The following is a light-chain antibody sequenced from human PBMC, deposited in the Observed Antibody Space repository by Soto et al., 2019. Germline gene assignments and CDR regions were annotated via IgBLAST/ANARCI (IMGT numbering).Light chain of an antibody. J-gene: IGKJ2*01. Sequence: EVVLTQSADTLSLSPGERATLSCRASQSVSSSHVASYQQSPGQAPRLLVYRASSRAAGIPDRYSGSGSGTDFTLTISRGEPEDSVVCDCQHYGNSPREVTFGQGTKLEI. CDR1: QSVSSSH. V-gene: IGKV3-20*01. CDR3: QHYGNSPREVT. CDR2: RAS.